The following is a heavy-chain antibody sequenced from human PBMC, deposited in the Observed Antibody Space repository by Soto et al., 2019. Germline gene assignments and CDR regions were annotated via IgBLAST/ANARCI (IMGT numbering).Heavy chain of an antibody. Sequence: GESLKISCKGSGYSFTTYWIGWVRQMPGKGLEWMGIIYPGDSDTRYSPSFQGQVTISADKSITTAYLQWSSLKASDTAMYYCARQGAGYNSSWFNWGQGTLVTVSS. J-gene: IGHJ4*02. CDR3: ARQGAGYNSSWFN. V-gene: IGHV5-51*01. CDR1: GYSFTTYW. CDR2: IYPGDSDT. D-gene: IGHD6-13*01.